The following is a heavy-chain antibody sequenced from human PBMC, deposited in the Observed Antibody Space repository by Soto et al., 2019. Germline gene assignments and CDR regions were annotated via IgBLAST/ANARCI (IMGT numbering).Heavy chain of an antibody. V-gene: IGHV3-30-3*01. CDR2: ISYDGSNK. J-gene: IGHJ4*02. D-gene: IGHD6-13*01. CDR3: ARDWALIAAAAYYFDY. CDR1: GFTFSRYA. Sequence: GGSLRRSYSAAGFTFSRYAMHWVRQAPGKGLEWVAVISYDGSNKYYAYSVKGRFTISRDNSKNTLYLQMNSLRAEDTAVYYCARDWALIAAAAYYFDYWGQGTLVTVSS.